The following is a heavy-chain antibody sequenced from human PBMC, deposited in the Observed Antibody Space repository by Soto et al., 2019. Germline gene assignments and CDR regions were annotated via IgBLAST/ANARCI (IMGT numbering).Heavy chain of an antibody. V-gene: IGHV2-70*11. Sequence: SGPTLVNPTQTLTLTCTLSGFSLSTSGMCVSWIRQPPGKALEWLARIDWDDDKYYSTSLKTRLTISKDTSKNQVVLTMTNMDPVDTATYYCARIPRIAAAGTLPATTGGRYYYGMDVWGQGTTVTVSS. CDR1: GFSLSTSGMC. J-gene: IGHJ6*02. D-gene: IGHD6-13*01. CDR2: IDWDDDK. CDR3: ARIPRIAAAGTLPATTGGRYYYGMDV.